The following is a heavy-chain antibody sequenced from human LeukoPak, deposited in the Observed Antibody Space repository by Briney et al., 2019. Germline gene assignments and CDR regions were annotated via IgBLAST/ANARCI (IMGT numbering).Heavy chain of an antibody. D-gene: IGHD2-15*01. V-gene: IGHV3-23*01. CDR1: GFTFSSYA. CDR2: LDATGAYT. Sequence: PGGSLRLSCAASGFTFSSYAMSWVRQAPGKGLEWVSTLDATGAYTYYADSVRGRFTISRDNSKNTVWLQMNSLRAEDTAVYSCAKLSSEAATDYWGQGTLVTVSS. J-gene: IGHJ4*02. CDR3: AKLSSEAATDY.